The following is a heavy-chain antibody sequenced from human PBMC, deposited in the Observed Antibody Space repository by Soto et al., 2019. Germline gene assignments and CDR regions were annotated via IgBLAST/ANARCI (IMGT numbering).Heavy chain of an antibody. J-gene: IGHJ5*02. Sequence: SETLSLTCTVSGDSITSYNWNWLRQPPGKALEWIGYVYSSGSTNYNPSRKSRVTISVDTSRNQFSLKVNSVTAADTAVYYCARRAVVAVTGSLDNWLDPWGQGILVTVSS. CDR3: ARRAVVAVTGSLDNWLDP. CDR1: GDSITSYN. D-gene: IGHD2-21*01. V-gene: IGHV4-59*01. CDR2: VYSSGST.